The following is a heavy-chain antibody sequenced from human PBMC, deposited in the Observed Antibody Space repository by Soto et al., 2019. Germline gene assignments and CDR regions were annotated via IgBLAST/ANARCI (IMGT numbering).Heavy chain of an antibody. Sequence: SVKVSCKASGGTFSSYAISWVRQAPGQGLEWMGGIIPIFGTANYAQKFQGRVTITADKSTSTAYMELSSPRSEDTAVYYCAREAVAGPNWFDPWGQGTLVTVSS. CDR2: IIPIFGTA. D-gene: IGHD6-19*01. J-gene: IGHJ5*02. CDR3: AREAVAGPNWFDP. CDR1: GGTFSSYA. V-gene: IGHV1-69*06.